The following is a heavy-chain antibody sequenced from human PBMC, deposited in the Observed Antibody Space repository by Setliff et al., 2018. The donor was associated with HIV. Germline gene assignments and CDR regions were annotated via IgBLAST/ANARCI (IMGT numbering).Heavy chain of an antibody. CDR3: ARDLLVAFPPRDV. CDR1: GGTFRSNA. V-gene: IGHV1-18*01. J-gene: IGHJ6*02. Sequence: ASVKVSCKASGGTFRSNAISWLRQAPGQGLEWMGWISAYNGNTNYAQKLQGRVTMTTDTSTSTAYMELRSLRSDDTAVYYCARDLLVAFPPRDVWGQGTTVTVSS. CDR2: ISAYNGNT.